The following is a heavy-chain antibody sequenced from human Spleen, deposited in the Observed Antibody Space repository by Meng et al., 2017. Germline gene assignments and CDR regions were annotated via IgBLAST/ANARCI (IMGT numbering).Heavy chain of an antibody. V-gene: IGHV3-23*04. Sequence: VQLVESGGGVVQPGRSLIIICAASGFIFSSYAMSWVRQAPGKGLEWVSGISGSGDSTYYADSVKGRFTISRDNSKNTLYLQMNSLRAEDTAVYYCAKGRSSGWYYFDYWGQGTLVTVSS. J-gene: IGHJ4*02. CDR2: ISGSGDST. D-gene: IGHD6-19*01. CDR1: GFIFSSYA. CDR3: AKGRSSGWYYFDY.